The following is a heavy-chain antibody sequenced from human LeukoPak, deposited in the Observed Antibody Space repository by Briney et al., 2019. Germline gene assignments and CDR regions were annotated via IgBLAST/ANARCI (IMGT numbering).Heavy chain of an antibody. CDR1: GGSISSSSYF. J-gene: IGHJ4*02. Sequence: SETLSLTCTVSGGSISSSSYFWGWIRQPPGKGLEWIGYIHYSGSTNYNPSLESRVTISVDTSKNQFSLNLSSVTAADTAVYYCARHEGGNLDFDYWGQGTLVTVSS. V-gene: IGHV4-61*05. CDR3: ARHEGGNLDFDY. CDR2: IHYSGST. D-gene: IGHD4-23*01.